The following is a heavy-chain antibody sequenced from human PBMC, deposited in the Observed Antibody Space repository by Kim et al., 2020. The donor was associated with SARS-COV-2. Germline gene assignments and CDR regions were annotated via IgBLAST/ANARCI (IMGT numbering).Heavy chain of an antibody. CDR1: GFTFSSYG. V-gene: IGHV3-33*01. CDR3: ARAGARYCSGGSCYSPLDY. J-gene: IGHJ4*02. D-gene: IGHD2-15*01. Sequence: GGSLRLSCAASGFTFSSYGMHWVRQAPGKGLEWVAVIWYDGSNKYYADSVKGRFTISRDNSKNTLYLQMNSLRAEDTAVYYCARAGARYCSGGSCYSPLDYWGQGTLVTVSS. CDR2: IWYDGSNK.